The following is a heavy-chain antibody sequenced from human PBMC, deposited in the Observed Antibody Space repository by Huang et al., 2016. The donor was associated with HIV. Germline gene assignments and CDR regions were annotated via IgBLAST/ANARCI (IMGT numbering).Heavy chain of an antibody. D-gene: IGHD3-10*01. CDR2: IGGGRGYI. V-gene: IGHV3-21*01. Sequence: EWSRRGRGEGGGVGAAIGGGRGYIYNADSVQGRFTSSRDDAKNALYLQMNSLRPEDTAVYYCARPQGDMVRGIIRSYYYYYGMDVWGQGTTVTVSS. CDR3: ARPQGDMVRGIIRSYYYYYGMDV. J-gene: IGHJ6*02.